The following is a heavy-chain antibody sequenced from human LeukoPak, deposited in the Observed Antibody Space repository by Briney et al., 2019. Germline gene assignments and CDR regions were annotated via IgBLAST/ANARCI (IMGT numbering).Heavy chain of an antibody. Sequence: VESLKIYCKGSGYSFTSYRIGWVRQMPGKGLESMGIIYPAEYDTRYSLSFQGQLTISADKSISTAYLQWSSLKAADTAMYYCARQVLYYDGMDVWGQGTTVTVSS. CDR2: IYPAEYDT. CDR3: ARQVLYYDGMDV. D-gene: IGHD1-1*01. J-gene: IGHJ6*02. V-gene: IGHV5-51*01. CDR1: GYSFTSYR.